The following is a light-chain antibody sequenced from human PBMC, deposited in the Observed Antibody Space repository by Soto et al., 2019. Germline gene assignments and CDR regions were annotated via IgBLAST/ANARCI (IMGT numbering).Light chain of an antibody. CDR1: QSVSSN. J-gene: IGKJ4*01. V-gene: IGKV3-15*01. Sequence: EIVMTQSPATLSVSPGERATLSCRASQSVSSNLAWYQRKPGQTPRLLIYGASTRATGIPARFSGSGSGTEFTLTIGSLQSEDFAVYYCQQYRTFGGGTKVEIK. CDR3: QQYRT. CDR2: GAS.